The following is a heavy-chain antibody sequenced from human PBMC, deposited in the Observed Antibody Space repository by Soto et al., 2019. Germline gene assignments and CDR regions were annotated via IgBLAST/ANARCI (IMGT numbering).Heavy chain of an antibody. J-gene: IGHJ6*02. CDR3: TTYTGYGMDV. Sequence: EVQMVETGGGLSQPGGSLRLSCAVSGFIVSSKYMTWVRQAPGKGLEWVSVIYTGGSTHYADSARGRFTISRDSSKTTLSLQMNSLRAEDAAVYYCTTYTGYGMDVWGQGTTVTVSS. V-gene: IGHV3-53*02. D-gene: IGHD3-16*01. CDR2: IYTGGST. CDR1: GFIVSSKY.